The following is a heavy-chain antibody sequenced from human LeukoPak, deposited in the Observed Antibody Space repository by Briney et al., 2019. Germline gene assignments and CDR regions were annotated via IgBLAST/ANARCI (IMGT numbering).Heavy chain of an antibody. Sequence: PGGSLRLSCAASGFTFSDYYMSWIRQAPGKGLEWVSYISSSSSYTNYADSVKGRFTISRDNAKNSLYLQMNSLRAEDTAVYYCARDSYSSSWYSSAYYFDYWGQGTLVTVPS. D-gene: IGHD6-13*01. V-gene: IGHV3-11*06. CDR2: ISSSSSYT. J-gene: IGHJ4*02. CDR3: ARDSYSSSWYSSAYYFDY. CDR1: GFTFSDYY.